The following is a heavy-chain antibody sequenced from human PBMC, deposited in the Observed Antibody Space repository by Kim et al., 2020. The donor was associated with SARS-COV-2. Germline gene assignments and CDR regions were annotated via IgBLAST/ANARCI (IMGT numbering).Heavy chain of an antibody. D-gene: IGHD6-13*01. CDR3: ARWGWRAAASY. V-gene: IGHV3-66*01. J-gene: IGHJ4*02. Sequence: TYYADSVKGRFTISRDNSKNTLYLQMNSLRAEDTAVYYCARWGWRAAASYWGQGTLVTVSS. CDR2: T.